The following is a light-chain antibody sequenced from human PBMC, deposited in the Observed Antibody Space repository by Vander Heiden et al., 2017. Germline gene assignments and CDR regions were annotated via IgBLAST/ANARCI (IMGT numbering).Light chain of an antibody. V-gene: IGLV2-14*01. CDR2: EVS. CDR3: CSFTKRSSRI. Sequence: QSALTQPASVSGSPGQSITISCTGTSSDIGAYKYVSWYQQHPGKAPKLIISEVSKRPSGVSSRFSGSKSGNTASLTISGLQAEDEAYYYCCSFTKRSSRIFGGGTKVTVL. J-gene: IGLJ2*01. CDR1: SSDIGAYKY.